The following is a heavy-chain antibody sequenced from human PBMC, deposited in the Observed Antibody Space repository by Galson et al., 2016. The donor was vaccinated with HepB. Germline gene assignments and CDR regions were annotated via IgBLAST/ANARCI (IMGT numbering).Heavy chain of an antibody. CDR3: ARGDLHGALPQDY. Sequence: SLRLSCAASGFNFNDYYMNWIRQAPGRGLEWVSYISHTGNTIYYADSVKGRFTVSRDNAKNSLYLQMNSLRPEDTAVYYCARGDLHGALPQDYWGQGTLVTVSS. CDR1: GFNFNDYY. J-gene: IGHJ4*02. CDR2: ISHTGNTI. V-gene: IGHV3-11*01. D-gene: IGHD4-17*01.